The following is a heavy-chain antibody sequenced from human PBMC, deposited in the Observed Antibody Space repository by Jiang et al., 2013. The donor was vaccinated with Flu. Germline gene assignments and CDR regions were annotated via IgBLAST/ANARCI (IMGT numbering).Heavy chain of an antibody. CDR3: AHAATADYFDY. D-gene: IGHD6-25*01. Sequence: WLALIYWDDDKRYSPSLKSRLTITKDTSKNQVVLTMTNMDPVDTATYYCAHAATADYFDYWGQGTLVTVSS. CDR2: IYWDDDK. V-gene: IGHV2-5*02. J-gene: IGHJ4*02.